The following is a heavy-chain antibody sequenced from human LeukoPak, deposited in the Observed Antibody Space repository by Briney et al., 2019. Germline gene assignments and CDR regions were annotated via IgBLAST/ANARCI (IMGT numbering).Heavy chain of an antibody. J-gene: IGHJ4*02. CDR2: INHCGST. CDR3: ARWEGGSYYDFDY. Sequence: PSETLSLTRAVCGGSFSGYYWSWLRQPPGKGLERIGEINHCGSTNYNPSLKSRFTISVDRSNNQFSLRLSSVTAAHTAMYYCARWEGGSYYDFDYWGQGTLVTVSS. D-gene: IGHD1-26*01. V-gene: IGHV4-34*01. CDR1: GGSFSGYY.